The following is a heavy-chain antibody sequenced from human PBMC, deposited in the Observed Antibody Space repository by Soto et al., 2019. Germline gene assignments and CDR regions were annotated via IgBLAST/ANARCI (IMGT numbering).Heavy chain of an antibody. V-gene: IGHV3-15*01. Sequence: GGSLRLSCAASGFTFSNAWMSWVRQAPGKGLEWVGRIKSKTDGGTTDYAAPVKGRFTISRDDSKNTLYLQMNSLKTEDTAVYYCTTDPESLRFLEWYTYYYYMDVWGKGTTVTVSS. D-gene: IGHD3-3*01. CDR1: GFTFSNAW. J-gene: IGHJ6*03. CDR3: TTDPESLRFLEWYTYYYYMDV. CDR2: IKSKTDGGTT.